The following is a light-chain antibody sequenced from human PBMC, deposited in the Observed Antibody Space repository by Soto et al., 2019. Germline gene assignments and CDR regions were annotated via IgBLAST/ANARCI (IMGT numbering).Light chain of an antibody. V-gene: IGKV3-15*01. CDR1: HRVSSY. CDR3: QQYNKWPLT. J-gene: IGKJ1*01. Sequence: EIVMTQSPATVSVAXXXXXTXSXRASHRVSSYLAWYQQKPGQAPRLLIYATSTRATGIPARFSGSGSGTEFTLTISSLQSEDFAVYYCQQYNKWPLTFGQGTKVDIK. CDR2: ATS.